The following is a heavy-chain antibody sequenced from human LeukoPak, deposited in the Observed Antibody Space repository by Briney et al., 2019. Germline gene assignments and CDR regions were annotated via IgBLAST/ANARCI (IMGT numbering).Heavy chain of an antibody. CDR1: GASISSYY. CDR2: IYYSGST. Sequence: SETLSLTCTVSGASISSYYWSWIRQPPGKGLEWIGYIYYSGSTNYNPSLKSRVTISVDTSKNQFSLKLSSVTAADTAVYYCARDFRSPNYYYYMDVWGKGTTVTVSS. J-gene: IGHJ6*03. V-gene: IGHV4-59*01. CDR3: ARDFRSPNYYYYMDV.